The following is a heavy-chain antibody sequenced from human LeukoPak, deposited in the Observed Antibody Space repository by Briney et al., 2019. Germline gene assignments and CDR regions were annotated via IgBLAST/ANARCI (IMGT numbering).Heavy chain of an antibody. J-gene: IGHJ6*02. CDR3: ARSLGATRYNLKYYFFYRLDV. V-gene: IGHV4-59*01. CDR2: KHYTGFT. D-gene: IGHD1-26*01. Sequence: SETLSLTCTVSGGSINTYYWSWIRQPPGKGLEWIGYKHYTGFTNYNPSLKSRLTLSVDTSNNQFSLRLGSVTTADTAVYYCARSLGATRYNLKYYFFYRLDVWGQGTTVTV. CDR1: GGSINTYY.